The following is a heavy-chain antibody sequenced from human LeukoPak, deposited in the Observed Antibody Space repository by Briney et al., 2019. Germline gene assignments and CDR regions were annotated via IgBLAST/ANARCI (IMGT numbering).Heavy chain of an antibody. D-gene: IGHD3-10*01. V-gene: IGHV4-4*07. CDR2: IYTSGST. CDR3: ARVRGSGSYPFDY. Sequence: SETLSLTCTVSGGSISGYYWSWIRQPAGKGLEWIGRIYTSGSTNYNPSLKSRVTMSVDTSKNQFSLKLSYVTAADTAVYYCARVRGSGSYPFDYWGQGTLVTVSS. CDR1: GGSISGYY. J-gene: IGHJ4*02.